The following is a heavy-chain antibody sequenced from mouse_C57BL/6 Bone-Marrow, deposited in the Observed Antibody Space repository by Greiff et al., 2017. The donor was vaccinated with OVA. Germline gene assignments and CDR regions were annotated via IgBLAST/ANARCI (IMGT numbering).Heavy chain of an antibody. CDR3: ARKRLRRRNAMDY. J-gene: IGHJ4*01. CDR1: GYTFTDHT. Sequence: VQLQESDAELVKPGASVKISCKVSGYTFTDHTIHWMKQRPEQGLEWIGYIYPRDGSTKYNVKFKGKATLTADKSSSTAYMQLNSLTSEDSAVYFCARKRLRRRNAMDYWGQGTSVTVSS. V-gene: IGHV1-78*01. D-gene: IGHD2-4*01. CDR2: IYPRDGST.